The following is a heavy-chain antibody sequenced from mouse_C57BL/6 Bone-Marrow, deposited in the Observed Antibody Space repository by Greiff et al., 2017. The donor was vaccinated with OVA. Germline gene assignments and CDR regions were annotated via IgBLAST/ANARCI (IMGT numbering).Heavy chain of an antibody. CDR2: IYPGSGNT. J-gene: IGHJ2*01. CDR3: ERSDGLRAYVGY. D-gene: IGHD2-2*01. CDR1: GYTFTDYY. Sequence: VQLQQSGAELVRPGASVKLSCKASGYTFTDYYISWVKQRPGQGLEWIGRIYPGSGNTNYNEKFKGKATLTAEKSSSTAYMQFSSLTSDDSAVYFCERSDGLRAYVGYWGQGTALTVS. V-gene: IGHV1-76*01.